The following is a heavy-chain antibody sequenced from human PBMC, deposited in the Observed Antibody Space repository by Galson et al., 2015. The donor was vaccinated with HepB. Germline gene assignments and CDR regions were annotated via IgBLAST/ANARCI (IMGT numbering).Heavy chain of an antibody. J-gene: IGHJ4*02. Sequence: SLRLSCAASGFTFSSYAMSWVRQAPGKGLEWVSAISGSGGSTYYADSVKGRFTISRDNSKNTLYLQMNSLRAEDTAVYYCAKDHQPPYYYGSGSYSPFDYWGQGTLVTVSS. D-gene: IGHD3-10*01. CDR1: GFTFSSYA. CDR3: AKDHQPPYYYGSGSYSPFDY. V-gene: IGHV3-23*01. CDR2: ISGSGGST.